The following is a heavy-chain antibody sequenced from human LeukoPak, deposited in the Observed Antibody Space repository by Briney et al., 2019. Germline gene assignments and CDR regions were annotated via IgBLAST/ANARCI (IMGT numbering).Heavy chain of an antibody. D-gene: IGHD6-6*01. V-gene: IGHV3-21*01. CDR2: IISSSSYI. CDR3: ARDYRDPMEYSSSFYMDV. Sequence: GPLLLSCAASGCPFISYSMNGVRQAPGGGLEGVSSIISSSSYIYYAASVKGRFTISRDNAKNSLYLQINSLTAAGPAVYYCARDYRDPMEYSSSFYMDVSGKGTTVTVSS. CDR1: GCPFISYS. J-gene: IGHJ6*03.